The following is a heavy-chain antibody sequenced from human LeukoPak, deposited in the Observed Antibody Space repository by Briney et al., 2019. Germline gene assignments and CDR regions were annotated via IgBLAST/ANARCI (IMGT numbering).Heavy chain of an antibody. CDR2: IDWDDDK. CDR3: ARTPADIVVVPAAMRHYYYGMDV. J-gene: IGHJ6*04. V-gene: IGHV2-70*01. CDR1: GFSLSTSGMC. D-gene: IGHD2-2*01. Sequence: SGPTLVNPTQTLTLTCTFSGFSLSTSGMCVSWIRQPPGKALEWLALIDWDDDKYYSTSLKTRLTISKDTSKNQVVLTMTNMDPVYTATYYCARTPADIVVVPAAMRHYYYGMDVWGKGTTVTVSS.